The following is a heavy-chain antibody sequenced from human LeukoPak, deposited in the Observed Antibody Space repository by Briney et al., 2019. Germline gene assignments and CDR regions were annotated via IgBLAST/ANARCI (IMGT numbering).Heavy chain of an antibody. CDR2: IYYSGST. V-gene: IGHV4-30-4*01. CDR3: AREGPLWFGELLWGDNLFDP. CDR1: GGSISSGDYY. D-gene: IGHD3-10*01. Sequence: SETLSLTCTVSGGSISSGDYYWGWIRQPPGKGLEWIGYIYYSGSTYYNPSLKSRVTISVDTSKNQFSLKLSSVTAAGTAVYYCAREGPLWFGELLWGDNLFDPWGQGTLVTVSS. J-gene: IGHJ5*02.